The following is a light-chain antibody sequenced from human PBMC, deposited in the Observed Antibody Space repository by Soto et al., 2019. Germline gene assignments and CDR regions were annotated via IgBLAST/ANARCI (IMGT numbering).Light chain of an antibody. Sequence: EIVLTQSPGTLSLSPGERANLSCRASQSVSSSYLAWYQQKPGQAPRLRLYGASSRATGIPDRFSGSGSGTDFTLTISRLEPEDFAVYYCQQYGSSLFTFGPGTKVDIK. CDR3: QQYGSSLFT. V-gene: IGKV3-20*01. J-gene: IGKJ3*01. CDR1: QSVSSSY. CDR2: GAS.